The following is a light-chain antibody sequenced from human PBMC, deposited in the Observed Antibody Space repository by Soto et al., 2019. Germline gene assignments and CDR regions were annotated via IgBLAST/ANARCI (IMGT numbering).Light chain of an antibody. CDR2: END. CDR3: GTWDSSLTTFV. Sequence: QSVLTQPPSVSAAPGQKVTMSCSGSSSNIGKYYVSWHQQLPGTAPKLLIYENDKRPSGIPDRFSGSKSGTSATLGITGLQTGDEADYYCGTWDSSLTTFVFGTGTKVPVL. J-gene: IGLJ1*01. CDR1: SSNIGKYY. V-gene: IGLV1-51*02.